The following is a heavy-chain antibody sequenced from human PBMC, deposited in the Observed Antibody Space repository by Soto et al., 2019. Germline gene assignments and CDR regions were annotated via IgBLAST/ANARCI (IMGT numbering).Heavy chain of an antibody. CDR1: GGYISNVCDY. CDR3: ARSSTSANYFDY. J-gene: IGHJ4*02. CDR2: IYYSGST. V-gene: IGHV4-31*02. D-gene: IGHD2-2*01. Sequence: SVTMSIPWTVSGGYISNVCDYWSWISQHPGKGLEWIGYIYYSGSTYYNPSLKSRVTISVDTSKNQFSLKLSSVTAADTAVYYCARSSTSANYFDYWGQGTLVTVSS.